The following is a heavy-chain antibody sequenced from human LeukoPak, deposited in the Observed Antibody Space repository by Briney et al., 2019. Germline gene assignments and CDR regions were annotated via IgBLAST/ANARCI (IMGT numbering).Heavy chain of an antibody. V-gene: IGHV3-20*04. CDR3: ARSLGTPVPDFFDD. CDR1: GFTFEESG. J-gene: IGHJ4*02. D-gene: IGHD1-26*01. CDR2: INWNGATT. Sequence: PGGSLRLSCVASGFTFEESGFTWVRQPPGKGLEWVSGINWNGATTAYADSVRGRFTISRDNARASVYLQMDSLRADDTALYFCARSLGTPVPDFFDDWGQGTLVTVSS.